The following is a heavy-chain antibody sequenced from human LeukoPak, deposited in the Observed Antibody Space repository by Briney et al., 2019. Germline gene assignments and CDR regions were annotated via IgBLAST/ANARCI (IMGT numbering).Heavy chain of an antibody. D-gene: IGHD1/OR15-1a*01. CDR3: AKVNNYDDY. CDR1: GFTFSTFG. V-gene: IGHV3-30*18. J-gene: IGHJ4*02. CDR2: ISPDGNNE. Sequence: GGSLRLSCAASGFTFSTFGIHWVHQAPGKGLEWVAAISPDGNNEYYTDSVKGRFTISRDKSKNMIYLQMNSLRGEDSAVYYCAKVNNYDDYWGQGTLVTVSS.